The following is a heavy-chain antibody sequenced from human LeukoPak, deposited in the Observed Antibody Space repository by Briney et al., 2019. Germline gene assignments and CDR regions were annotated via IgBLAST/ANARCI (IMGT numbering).Heavy chain of an antibody. D-gene: IGHD2-21*02. J-gene: IGHJ3*02. V-gene: IGHV4-30-2*01. Sequence: SETLSLTCAVSGGSISSGGYSWSWIRQPPGKGLEWIGYIYHSGSTYYNPSLKNRVTISVDRSKNQFSLKLSSVTAADTAVYYCASRSDLSDAFDIWGQGTMVTVSS. CDR2: IYHSGST. CDR3: ASRSDLSDAFDI. CDR1: GGSISSGGYS.